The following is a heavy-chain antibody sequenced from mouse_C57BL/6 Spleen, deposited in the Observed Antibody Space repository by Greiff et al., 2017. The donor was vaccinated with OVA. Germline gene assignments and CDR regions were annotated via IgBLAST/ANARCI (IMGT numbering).Heavy chain of an antibody. J-gene: IGHJ3*01. D-gene: IGHD4-1*01. V-gene: IGHV1-50*01. Sequence: QVQLQQSGAELVKPGASVKLSCKASGYTFTSYWMQWVKQRPGQGLEWIGEIDPSDSYTNYNQKFKGKATLTVDTSSSTAYMQLSSLTSEDSAVYYCARGNWPWFAYWGQGTLVTVSA. CDR1: GYTFTSYW. CDR3: ARGNWPWFAY. CDR2: IDPSDSYT.